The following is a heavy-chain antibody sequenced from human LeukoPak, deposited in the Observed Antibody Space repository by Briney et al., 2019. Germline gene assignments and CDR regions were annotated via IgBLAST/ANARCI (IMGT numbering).Heavy chain of an antibody. V-gene: IGHV3-23*01. J-gene: IGHJ4*02. Sequence: PGGSLRLSCAASGFTFSSYSMNWVRQAPGKGLEWVSAISGSGGSTYYADSVKGRFTISRDNSKNTLYLQMNSLRAEDTAVYYCAKDQSAVVIATTADYWGQGTLVTVSS. D-gene: IGHD2-21*01. CDR3: AKDQSAVVIATTADY. CDR1: GFTFSSYS. CDR2: ISGSGGST.